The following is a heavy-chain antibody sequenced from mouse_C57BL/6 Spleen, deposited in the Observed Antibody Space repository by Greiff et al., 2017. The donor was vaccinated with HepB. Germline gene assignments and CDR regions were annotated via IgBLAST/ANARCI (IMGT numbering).Heavy chain of an antibody. V-gene: IGHV1-61*01. J-gene: IGHJ4*01. CDR1: GYTFTSYW. Sequence: QVQLQQPGAELVRPGSSVKLSCKASGYTFTSYWMDWVKQRPGQGLEWIGNIYPSDSETHYNQKFKDKATLTVDKSSSTAYMQLSSLTSEDSAVYYCARLGGNYAMDYWGLGTSVTVSS. CDR2: IYPSDSET. D-gene: IGHD2-14*01. CDR3: ARLGGNYAMDY.